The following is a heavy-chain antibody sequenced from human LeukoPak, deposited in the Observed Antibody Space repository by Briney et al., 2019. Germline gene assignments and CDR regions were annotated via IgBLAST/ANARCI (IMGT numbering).Heavy chain of an antibody. CDR3: ARDWFHAIDY. CDR1: GFTFSSYE. CDR2: ISSSGSTI. J-gene: IGHJ4*02. Sequence: GGSLRLSCAASGFTFSSYEMNWVRQAPGKGLEWVSYISSSGSTIYYADSVKGRFTISRDNAKNTLYLQMNSLRAEDTAVYYCARDWFHAIDYWGQGTLVTVSS. V-gene: IGHV3-48*03. D-gene: IGHD2/OR15-2a*01.